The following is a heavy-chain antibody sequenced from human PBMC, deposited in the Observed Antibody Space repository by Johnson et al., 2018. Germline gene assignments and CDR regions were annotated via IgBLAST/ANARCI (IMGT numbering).Heavy chain of an antibody. Sequence: VQLQESGGGLVQPGGSLRLSCAASGFTFSSYWMHWVRQAPGKGLVWVSRIYVDGSTTNYADSVKGRFTISRDNAKNSLYLQMKSLRAEDTAVYYWASQDGYSSPYFNYWCQGTLVTVSS. J-gene: IGHJ4*02. V-gene: IGHV3-74*01. CDR3: ASQDGYSSPYFNY. D-gene: IGHD5-18*01. CDR1: GFTFSSYW. CDR2: IYVDGSTT.